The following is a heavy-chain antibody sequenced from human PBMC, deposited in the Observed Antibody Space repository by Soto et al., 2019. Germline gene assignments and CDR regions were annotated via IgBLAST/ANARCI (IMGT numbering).Heavy chain of an antibody. CDR2: ISSNGGST. Sequence: EVQLVESGEGLVQPGGSLRLSCAASGFTFSSYAMHWVRQAPGKGLEYVSAISSNGGSTYYADSVKGRFTISRDNSKNTLYLQMGSLRAEDMAVYYCARGGSYGCFDYWGQGTLVTVSS. CDR3: ARGGSYGCFDY. V-gene: IGHV3-64*02. J-gene: IGHJ4*02. D-gene: IGHD1-26*01. CDR1: GFTFSSYA.